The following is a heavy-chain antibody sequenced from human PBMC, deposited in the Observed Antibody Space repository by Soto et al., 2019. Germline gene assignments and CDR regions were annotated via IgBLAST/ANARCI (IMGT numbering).Heavy chain of an antibody. CDR2: IIPIFGTA. D-gene: IGHD2-2*01. V-gene: IGHV1-69*06. Sequence: QLQLVQSGAEVKKPGSSVKVSCKASGGTFSSYAISWVRQAPGQGLEWMGGIIPIFGTANYAQKFQGRVTITADKSTSTGYMELSSLRSEDTVLYYCATPVVPAAIASRNNYGMDVWGQGTTVTVSS. CDR1: GGTFSSYA. CDR3: ATPVVPAAIASRNNYGMDV. J-gene: IGHJ6*02.